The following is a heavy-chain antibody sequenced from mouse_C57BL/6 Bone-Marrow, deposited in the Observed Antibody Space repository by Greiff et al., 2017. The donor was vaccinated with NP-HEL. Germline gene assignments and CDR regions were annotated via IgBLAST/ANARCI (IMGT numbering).Heavy chain of an antibody. J-gene: IGHJ2*01. D-gene: IGHD1-1*01. V-gene: IGHV1-81*01. Sequence: VKLQQSGAELARPGASVKLSCKASGYTFTSYGISWVKQRTGQGLEWIGEIYPRSGNTYYNEKFKGKATLTADKSSSTAYMELRSLTSEDSAVYFCAKSTVVANGYYFDYWGQGTTLTVSS. CDR3: AKSTVVANGYYFDY. CDR2: IYPRSGNT. CDR1: GYTFTSYG.